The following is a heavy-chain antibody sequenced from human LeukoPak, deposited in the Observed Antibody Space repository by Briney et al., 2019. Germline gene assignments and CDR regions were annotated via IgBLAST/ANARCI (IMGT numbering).Heavy chain of an antibody. D-gene: IGHD3-10*01. CDR3: AKGGLAYGGELLGDY. Sequence: GGSLRLSCAASGFTFSSYGMHWVRQAPGKGLEWVAFIRYDGSNKYYADSVKGRFTISRDNSKNTLYLQMNSLRAEDTAVYYCAKGGLAYGGELLGDYWGQGTLVTVSS. CDR2: IRYDGSNK. J-gene: IGHJ4*02. CDR1: GFTFSSYG. V-gene: IGHV3-30*02.